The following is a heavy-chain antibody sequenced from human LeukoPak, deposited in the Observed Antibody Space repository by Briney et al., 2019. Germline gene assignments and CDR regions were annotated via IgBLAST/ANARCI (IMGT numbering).Heavy chain of an antibody. CDR2: IYYSGST. Sequence: SETLSLTCTVSGGSISSSSYYWGWIRQPPGKGLEWIGSIYYSGSTYYNPSLKSRVTISVDTSKNQFSLKLSSVTAADTAVYYWASRPNYYDSSGNDSWTIEYWGQGTLVTVSS. V-gene: IGHV4-39*01. J-gene: IGHJ4*02. CDR1: GGSISSSSYY. CDR3: ASRPNYYDSSGNDSWTIEY. D-gene: IGHD3-22*01.